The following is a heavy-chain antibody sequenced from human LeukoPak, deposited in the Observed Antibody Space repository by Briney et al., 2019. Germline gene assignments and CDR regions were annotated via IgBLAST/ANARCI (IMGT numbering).Heavy chain of an antibody. Sequence: SETLSLTCTVSDGSISTYYWSWIRQPPGKGLEWIGEINHSGSTNYNPSLKSRVTISVDTPKNQFSLKLSSVTAADTAVYNCARGDFGGNSADYWGQGTLVTVSS. J-gene: IGHJ4*02. D-gene: IGHD4-23*01. V-gene: IGHV4-34*01. CDR2: INHSGST. CDR3: ARGDFGGNSADY. CDR1: DGSISTYY.